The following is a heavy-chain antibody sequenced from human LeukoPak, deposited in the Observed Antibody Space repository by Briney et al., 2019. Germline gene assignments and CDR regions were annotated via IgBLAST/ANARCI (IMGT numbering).Heavy chain of an antibody. CDR3: ARAPGGCSGGACYTDS. Sequence: GGSLRLSCAVSGFTVSNDYMSWVRQAPGKGLEWVSVIYGGGDTYYADSVRGRFTISRDNVKNSLYLQMNSLRAEDTAVYYCARAPGGCSGGACYTDSWGQGTLVTVSS. J-gene: IGHJ4*02. V-gene: IGHV3-53*01. D-gene: IGHD2-15*01. CDR1: GFTVSNDY. CDR2: IYGGGDT.